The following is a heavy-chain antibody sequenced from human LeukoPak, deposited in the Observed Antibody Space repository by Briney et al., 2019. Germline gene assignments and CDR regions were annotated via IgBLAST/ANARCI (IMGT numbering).Heavy chain of an antibody. D-gene: IGHD1-1*01. CDR1: GLTVSSNY. CDR3: ARTGNPATGGY. Sequence: GGSLRLSCAASGLTVSSNYMSWVRQAPGKGLEWVSVIYSGGHTYYVDSVKGRFTISRDNSKNTLYLQMNTLRAEDTAVYYCARTGNPATGGYWGQGTLVTVSS. J-gene: IGHJ4*02. CDR2: IYSGGHT. V-gene: IGHV3-53*01.